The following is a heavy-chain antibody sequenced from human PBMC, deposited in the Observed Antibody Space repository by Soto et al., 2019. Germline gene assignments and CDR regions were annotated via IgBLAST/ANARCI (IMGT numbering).Heavy chain of an antibody. CDR1: GGSLSNSY. V-gene: IGHV4-59*08. CDR2: IYSSGST. J-gene: IGHJ6*02. CDR3: ARHSPPFFYGSGPWDV. Sequence: QVQLQESGPGLVRPSETLSLTCTVSGGSLSNSYWSWIRQSPGKGLEWIVYIYSSGSTNYNPSLKSRVTMSVDTSKNQFSLKLSSLIAADTAVYYCARHSPPFFYGSGPWDVWGQGTTVTVSS. D-gene: IGHD3-10*01.